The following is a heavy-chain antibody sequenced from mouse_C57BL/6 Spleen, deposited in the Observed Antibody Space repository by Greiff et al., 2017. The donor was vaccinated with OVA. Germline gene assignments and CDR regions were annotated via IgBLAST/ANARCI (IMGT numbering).Heavy chain of an antibody. CDR3: ARRGYYRSIYY. CDR2: IGPGSGST. D-gene: IGHD1-1*01. J-gene: IGHJ2*01. V-gene: IGHV1-77*01. Sequence: QVQLQQSGAELVKPGASVKISCKASGYTFTDYYINWVKQRPGQGLEWIGKIGPGSGSTYYNEKFKGKATLTADKSYSTAYMQLSSLTSEDSAVFFCARRGYYRSIYYWGQGTTLTVSS. CDR1: GYTFTDYY.